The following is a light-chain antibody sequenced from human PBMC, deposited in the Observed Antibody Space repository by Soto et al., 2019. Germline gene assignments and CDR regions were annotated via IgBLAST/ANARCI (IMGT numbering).Light chain of an antibody. CDR2: GTS. V-gene: IGLV1-40*01. CDR3: QSYDFTLGAFWV. Sequence: QSVLTQPPSVSGAPGQRVTISCTGGASNIGANYDVHWYQQLPGTAPKLLIYGTSNRPSGVPDRFSGSKSGTSASLSITGFQAEDEAQYFCQSYDFTLGAFWVFGGGTKLTVL. J-gene: IGLJ3*02. CDR1: ASNIGANYD.